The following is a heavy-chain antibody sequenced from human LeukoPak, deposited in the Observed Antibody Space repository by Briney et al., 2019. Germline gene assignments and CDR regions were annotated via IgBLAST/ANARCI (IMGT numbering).Heavy chain of an antibody. CDR1: GGSISSYY. V-gene: IGHV4-59*01. CDR3: ARERGYDFWSPYWDY. Sequence: SETLSLTCTVSGGSISSYYWSWIRQPPGKGLEWIGYIYYSGSTNYNPSLKSRVTISVDTSKNQFSLKLSSVTAADTAVYYCARERGYDFWSPYWDYWGQGTLVTVSS. D-gene: IGHD3-3*01. J-gene: IGHJ4*02. CDR2: IYYSGST.